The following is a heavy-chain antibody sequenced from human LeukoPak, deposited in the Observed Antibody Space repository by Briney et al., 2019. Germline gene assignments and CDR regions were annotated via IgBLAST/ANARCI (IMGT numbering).Heavy chain of an antibody. CDR2: IYPGDSDV. D-gene: IGHD3-3*01. CDR1: GYSFTTYW. V-gene: IGHV5-51*01. Sequence: GESLKISCQAFGYSFTTYWIGWVRQMSGKGLECMGIIYPGDSDVRYSPSFQGQVTISADKSISTAYLQWSSLKASDTAMYYCARIPSFDFWSGSLLYYFDYWGQGTLVTVSS. J-gene: IGHJ4*02. CDR3: ARIPSFDFWSGSLLYYFDY.